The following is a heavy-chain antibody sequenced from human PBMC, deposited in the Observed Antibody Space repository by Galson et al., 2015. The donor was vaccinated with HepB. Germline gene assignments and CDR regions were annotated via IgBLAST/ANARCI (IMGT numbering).Heavy chain of an antibody. CDR2: IRSKANSYAT. Sequence: SLRLSCAASGFTFSGSAMHWVRQASGKGLEWVGRIRSKANSYATAYAASVKGRFTISRDDSKNTAYLQMNSLKTEDTAVYYCTRRDSSGTMRRYFDYWGQGTLVTVSS. CDR3: TRRDSSGTMRRYFDY. CDR1: GFTFSGSA. J-gene: IGHJ4*02. D-gene: IGHD3-22*01. V-gene: IGHV3-73*01.